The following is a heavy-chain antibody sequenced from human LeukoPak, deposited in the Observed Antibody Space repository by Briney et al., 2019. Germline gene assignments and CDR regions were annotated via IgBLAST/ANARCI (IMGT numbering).Heavy chain of an antibody. CDR2: ISSSSSTI. D-gene: IGHD1-26*01. J-gene: IGHJ4*02. V-gene: IGHV3-48*04. CDR1: GFTFSSYS. Sequence: GGSLRLSCAASGFTFSSYSMNWVRQAPGKGLEWVSYISSSSSTIYYADSVKGRFTIPRDNAKNSLYLQMNSLRAEDTAVYYCARAAPSSSWGTGGALDYWGQGTLVTVSS. CDR3: ARAAPSSSWGTGGALDY.